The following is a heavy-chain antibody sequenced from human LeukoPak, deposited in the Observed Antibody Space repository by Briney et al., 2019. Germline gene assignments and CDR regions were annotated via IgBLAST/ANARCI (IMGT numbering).Heavy chain of an antibody. CDR3: ARDRYDILTGYYSPLDY. D-gene: IGHD3-9*01. Sequence: PGGSLRLSCAASGFTFSSYSMNWVRQAPGKGLEWVSYISSSSSTIYYADSVKGRFTISRDNSKNTLYLQMNSLRAEDTAVYYCARDRYDILTGYYSPLDYWGQGTLVTVSS. J-gene: IGHJ4*02. CDR1: GFTFSSYS. CDR2: ISSSSSTI. V-gene: IGHV3-48*01.